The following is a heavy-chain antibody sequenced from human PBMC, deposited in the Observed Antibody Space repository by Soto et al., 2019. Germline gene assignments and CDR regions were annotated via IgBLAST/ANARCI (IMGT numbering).Heavy chain of an antibody. Sequence: SETLSLTCTVSGGSISSYYWSWIRQPPGKGLEWIGYIYYSGSTNYNPSLKSRVTISVDTSKNQFSLKLSSVTAADTAVYYCARAGIPTPFFDYCGQGTLVTVSS. D-gene: IGHD1-1*01. CDR3: ARAGIPTPFFDY. CDR1: GGSISSYY. J-gene: IGHJ4*02. CDR2: IYYSGST. V-gene: IGHV4-59*01.